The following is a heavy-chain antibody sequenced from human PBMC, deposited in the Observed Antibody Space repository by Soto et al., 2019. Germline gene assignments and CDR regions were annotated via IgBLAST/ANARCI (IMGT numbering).Heavy chain of an antibody. CDR2: INAGNGNT. CDR3: ATGGIAARAYYYYYGMDV. D-gene: IGHD6-6*01. Sequence: ASVKVSCKASGYTFTSYGIHWVRQAPGQRLEWTGWINAGNGNTKYSEKFQGRVTITRDTSASTAYLELSSLRSEDTAVYYCATGGIAARAYYYYYGMDVWGQGTTVTVSS. J-gene: IGHJ6*02. CDR1: GYTFTSYG. V-gene: IGHV1-3*01.